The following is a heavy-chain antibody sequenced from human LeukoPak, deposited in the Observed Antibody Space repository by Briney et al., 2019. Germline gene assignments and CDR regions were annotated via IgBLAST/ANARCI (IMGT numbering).Heavy chain of an antibody. D-gene: IGHD3-22*01. CDR1: GGSFSGYY. CDR2: INHSGST. J-gene: IGHJ4*02. CDR3: ARGRESFYYDSSGYYFDY. V-gene: IGHV4-34*01. Sequence: SETLSLTCAVYGGSFSGYYWSWIRQPPGKGLEWIGEINHSGSTNYNPSPKSRVTISVDTSKNQFSLKLSSVTAADTAVYYCARGRESFYYDSSGYYFDYWGQGTLVTVSS.